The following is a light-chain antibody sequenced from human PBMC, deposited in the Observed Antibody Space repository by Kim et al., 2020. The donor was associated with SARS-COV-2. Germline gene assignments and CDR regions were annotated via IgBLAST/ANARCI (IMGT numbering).Light chain of an antibody. CDR2: YDR. Sequence: APCKTAKNTCRGTYIGSKSVHCYQQWPGPAPVLVIYYDRDRPSGIPERFSGSNSWNTATLTISGVEAGDEADYYCQVWDTNTDRHVFGSGTKVTVL. CDR1: YIGSKS. V-gene: IGLV3-21*01. J-gene: IGLJ1*01. CDR3: QVWDTNTDRHV.